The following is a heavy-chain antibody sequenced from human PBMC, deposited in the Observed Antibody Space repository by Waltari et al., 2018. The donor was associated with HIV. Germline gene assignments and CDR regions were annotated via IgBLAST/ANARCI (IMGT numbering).Heavy chain of an antibody. CDR3: ATARETMGVDFDY. CDR2: MIPRSDKQ. J-gene: IGHJ4*02. CDR1: VGLFLSYS. V-gene: IGHV1-69*02. D-gene: IGHD3-10*01. Sequence: QVQLVQSGAEVRRPGSSVQVSCKASVGLFLSYSINWVRQAPGQGLEGMGRMIPRSDKQNYAQKFQGRVTMTADKSTSTAYMELNSLRSGDTAVYYCATARETMGVDFDYWGQGTLVTVSS.